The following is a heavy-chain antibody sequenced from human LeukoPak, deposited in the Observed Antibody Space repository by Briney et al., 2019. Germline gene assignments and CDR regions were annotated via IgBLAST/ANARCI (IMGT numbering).Heavy chain of an antibody. D-gene: IGHD3-16*01. CDR3: ARDLPGRQYVNYY. J-gene: IGHJ4*02. CDR2: INPNSGGT. V-gene: IGHV1-2*02. CDR1: GYTFTGYY. Sequence: ASVKVSCKASGYTFTGYYMHWVRQAPGQGLEWMGWINPNSGGTNYAQKFQGRVTMTRDTSISTAYMELSRLRSDDTAVCYCARDLPGRQYVNYYWGQGTLVTVSS.